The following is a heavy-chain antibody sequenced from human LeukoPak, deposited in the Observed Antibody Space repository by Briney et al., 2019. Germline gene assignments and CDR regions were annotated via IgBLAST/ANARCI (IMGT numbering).Heavy chain of an antibody. D-gene: IGHD6-19*01. J-gene: IGHJ4*02. CDR2: IYYSGST. CDR3: AGAYSSGWSAAPYFDY. Sequence: SETLSLTCTVSGGSISSYYWSWIRQPPGKGLEWIGYIYYSGSTNYNPSLKSRVTISVDTSKNQFSLKLSSVTAADTAVYYCAGAYSSGWSAAPYFDYGAQGPLVTVSS. V-gene: IGHV4-59*01. CDR1: GGSISSYY.